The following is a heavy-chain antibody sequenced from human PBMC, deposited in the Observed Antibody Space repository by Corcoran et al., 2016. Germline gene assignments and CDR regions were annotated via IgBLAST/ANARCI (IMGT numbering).Heavy chain of an antibody. CDR3: TTLSNIVGATGGLG. V-gene: IGHV3-15*01. CDR1: GFTFSNAW. CDR2: IKSKTDGGTT. Sequence: EVQLVESGGGLVKPGGSLRLSCAASGFTFSNAWMSWVRQAPGKGLEWVGRIKSKTDGGTTDYAAPVKGRFTITRDDSKKTRYLQMNSLKTEDTAVYYCTTLSNIVGATGGLGWGQGTLVTVSS. D-gene: IGHD1-26*01. J-gene: IGHJ4*02.